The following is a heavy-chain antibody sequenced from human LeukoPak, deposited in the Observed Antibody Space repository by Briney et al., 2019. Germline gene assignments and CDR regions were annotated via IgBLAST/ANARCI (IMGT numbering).Heavy chain of an antibody. D-gene: IGHD5-12*01. CDR2: IRSSSET. CDR3: ARDVGNSGYGCDL. J-gene: IGHJ5*02. Sequence: PGGSLRLSCAASGFTFSSYSMNWVRQAPGKGLEWVSHIRSSSETFYADSVKGRFTISRDNARNSLYLQMNNLRGEDTAIYYCARDVGNSGYGCDLWGQGTLVTVSS. CDR1: GFTFSSYS. V-gene: IGHV3-48*01.